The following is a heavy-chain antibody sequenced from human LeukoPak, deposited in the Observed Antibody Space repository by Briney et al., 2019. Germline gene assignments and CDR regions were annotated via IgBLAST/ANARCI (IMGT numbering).Heavy chain of an antibody. J-gene: IGHJ4*02. D-gene: IGHD5-24*01. CDR1: GFTFSDFH. Sequence: GGSLRLSCAATGFTFSDFHMSWVRQAPGKGLEWVSYISSSDRTIYYADSVKGRFTNSRDNAKNSLYVQMNSLRAEDTAVYYCARSDGYNYPFDYWGQGALVTVSS. CDR2: ISSSDRTI. CDR3: ARSDGYNYPFDY. V-gene: IGHV3-11*01.